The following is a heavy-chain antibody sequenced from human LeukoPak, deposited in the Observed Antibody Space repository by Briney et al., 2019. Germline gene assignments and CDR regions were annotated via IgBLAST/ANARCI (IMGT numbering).Heavy chain of an antibody. D-gene: IGHD6-19*01. J-gene: IGHJ4*02. V-gene: IGHV3-48*02. Sequence: PGGSLRLSCAASGFTFSSYSMSWVRQAPGKGLEWVSYISSSSTIYYADSVKGRFTISRDNAKKSLYLQMNSLRDEDTAVHYCARTVAAYDYWGQGTLVTVSS. CDR3: ARTVAAYDY. CDR2: ISSSSTI. CDR1: GFTFSSYS.